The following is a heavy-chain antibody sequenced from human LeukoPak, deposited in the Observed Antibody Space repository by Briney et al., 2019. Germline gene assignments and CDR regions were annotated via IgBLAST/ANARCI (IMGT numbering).Heavy chain of an antibody. CDR1: GFTFSSYN. CDR2: ITSSSSYI. V-gene: IGHV3-21*01. CDR3: ARAADRGYSYGWIFDY. D-gene: IGHD5-18*01. J-gene: IGHJ4*02. Sequence: GGSLRLSCAASGFTFSSYNMNWVRQAPGKGLEWVSSITSSSSYIYYADSVKGRFTISRDNAKNSLYLQMNSLRAEDTAVYYCARAADRGYSYGWIFDYWGQGTLVTVSS.